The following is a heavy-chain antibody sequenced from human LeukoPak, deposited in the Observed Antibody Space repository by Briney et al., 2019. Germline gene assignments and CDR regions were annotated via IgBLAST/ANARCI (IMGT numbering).Heavy chain of an antibody. CDR3: ASPLA. D-gene: IGHD5-12*01. CDR1: GDSISSDIW. V-gene: IGHV4-4*02. J-gene: IGHJ4*02. CDR2: IHHSGGI. Sequence: SGTLSLTCAVSGDSISSDIWWNWVRQPPGKGLEWIGEIHHSGGINYNPSLKSRVTISLDKSKNQFSLKLSSVTAADTAVYYCASPLAWGQGTLVTVSS.